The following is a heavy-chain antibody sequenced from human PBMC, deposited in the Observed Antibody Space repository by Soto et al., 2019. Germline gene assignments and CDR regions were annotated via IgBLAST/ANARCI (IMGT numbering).Heavy chain of an antibody. CDR3: EKQIVAVIRPASPTDYFYGVDV. Sequence: PGGSLRLSCVGSGFTFGAVAMDWVRQAPGKGLEWVALISSDGTNTYYADSVKGRFTISRDNSKNTLYLQMNSLRGEDTAVYYCEKQIVAVIRPASPTDYFYGVDVWGQGTTVTVSS. D-gene: IGHD2-2*01. CDR2: ISSDGTNT. CDR1: GFTFGAVA. V-gene: IGHV3-30*04. J-gene: IGHJ6*02.